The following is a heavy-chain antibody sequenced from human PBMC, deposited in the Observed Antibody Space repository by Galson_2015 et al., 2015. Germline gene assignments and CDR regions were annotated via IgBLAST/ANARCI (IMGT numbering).Heavy chain of an antibody. D-gene: IGHD5-18*01. J-gene: IGHJ4*02. Sequence: SLRLSCAASGFTFSSYGMHWVRQAPGKGLEWVAVIWYDGSNKYYADSVKGRFTISRDNSKNTLYLQMNSLRAEDTAVYYCARDERGYGAMVPGYFDYWGQGTLVTVSS. CDR3: ARDERGYGAMVPGYFDY. V-gene: IGHV3-33*01. CDR2: IWYDGSNK. CDR1: GFTFSSYG.